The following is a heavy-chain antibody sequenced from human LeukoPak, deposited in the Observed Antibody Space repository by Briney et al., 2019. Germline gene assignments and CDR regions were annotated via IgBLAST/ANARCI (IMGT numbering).Heavy chain of an antibody. Sequence: SETLSLTCTVSGGSISSSSYYWGWIRQPPGKGLEWIGSIYYSGSTYYNPSLKSRVTISVDRSKNQFSLKLSSVTAADTAVYYCATGMAPAPYYFDYWGQGTLVTVSS. D-gene: IGHD5-24*01. V-gene: IGHV4-39*07. CDR1: GGSISSSSYY. J-gene: IGHJ4*02. CDR2: IYYSGST. CDR3: ATGMAPAPYYFDY.